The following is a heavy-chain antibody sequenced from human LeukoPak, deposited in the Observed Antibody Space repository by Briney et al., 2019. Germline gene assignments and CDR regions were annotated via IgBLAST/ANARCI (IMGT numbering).Heavy chain of an antibody. CDR3: ARDGNMDGPDFDC. CDR2: ISSSSRTI. Sequence: GGSLRLSCAASGFTFRSYGMHWVRQAPGKGLEWVSYISSSSRTIYDTDSVKGRFTISRDNAKNSLYLQMNSLRDEDTAVYYCARDGNMDGPDFDCWGQGTLVTVSS. J-gene: IGHJ4*02. D-gene: IGHD2/OR15-2a*01. CDR1: GFTFRSYG. V-gene: IGHV3-48*02.